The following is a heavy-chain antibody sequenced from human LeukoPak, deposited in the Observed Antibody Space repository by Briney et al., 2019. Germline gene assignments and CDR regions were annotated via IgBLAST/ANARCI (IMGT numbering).Heavy chain of an antibody. V-gene: IGHV1-69*04. Sequence: GASVKVSCKASGDTFRIYAISWVRQAPGQGLEWMGRVIPILGKPTYAQRFQGRVTITADKPTTTVYMELSSLRSEDTAVYYCARDVTTVGPLDSWGQGTLVTVSS. D-gene: IGHD4-23*01. J-gene: IGHJ4*02. CDR2: VIPILGKP. CDR3: ARDVTTVGPLDS. CDR1: GDTFRIYA.